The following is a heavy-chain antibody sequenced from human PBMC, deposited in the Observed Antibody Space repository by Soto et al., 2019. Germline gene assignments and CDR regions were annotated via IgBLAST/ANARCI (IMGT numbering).Heavy chain of an antibody. CDR1: SGSISSSNW. V-gene: IGHV4-4*02. D-gene: IGHD2-15*01. Sequence: SETLSLTCAVSSGSISSSNWWSWVRQPPGKGLEWIGEIYHSGSTNYNPSLKSRVTISVDKSKNQFSLKLSSVTAADTAVYYCARDCSGGSCSGVFDYWGQGTLVTVSS. CDR3: ARDCSGGSCSGVFDY. CDR2: IYHSGST. J-gene: IGHJ4*02.